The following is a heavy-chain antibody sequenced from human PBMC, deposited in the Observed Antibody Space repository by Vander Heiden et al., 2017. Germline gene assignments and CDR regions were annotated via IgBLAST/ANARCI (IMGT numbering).Heavy chain of an antibody. V-gene: IGHV3-33*01. D-gene: IGHD2-15*01. J-gene: IGHJ5*02. CDR2: IWYDGSNK. CDR3: AREGEDCSGGSCYRGWFDP. Sequence: QVQLVESGGGVVQPGRSLRLSCAASGFTFSSYGMHEVRQAPGKGLEWVAVIWYDGSNKYYADSVKGRFTISRDNSKNTLYLQMNSLRAEDTAVYYCAREGEDCSGGSCYRGWFDPWGQGTLVTVSS. CDR1: GFTFSSYG.